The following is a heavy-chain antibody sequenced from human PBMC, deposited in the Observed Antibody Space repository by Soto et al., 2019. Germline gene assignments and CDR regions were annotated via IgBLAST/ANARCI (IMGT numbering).Heavy chain of an antibody. CDR1: GGSISSGGYY. Sequence: SETLSLTCTVSGGSISSGGYYWSWIRQHPGKGLEWIGYIYYSGSTYYNPSLKSRVTISVDTSKNQFSLKLSSVTAADTAVYYCARDRPQYYYGSGSSHFDYRGQSTLVTVSS. V-gene: IGHV4-31*03. D-gene: IGHD3-10*01. CDR2: IYYSGST. J-gene: IGHJ4*02. CDR3: ARDRPQYYYGSGSSHFDY.